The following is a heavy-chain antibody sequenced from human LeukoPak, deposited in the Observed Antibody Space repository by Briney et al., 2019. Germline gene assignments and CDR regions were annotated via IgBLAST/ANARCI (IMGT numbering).Heavy chain of an antibody. CDR3: ARGVDSSGYYYVRAGFYFDY. Sequence: SETLSLTCTVSGGSISSGDYYWSWIRQPPGKGLEWIGYIYYSGSTYYNPSLKSRVTISVDTSKSQFSLKLSSVTAADTAVYYCARGVDSSGYYYVRAGFYFDYWGQGTLVTVSS. J-gene: IGHJ4*02. CDR2: IYYSGST. CDR1: GGSISSGDYY. V-gene: IGHV4-30-4*01. D-gene: IGHD3-22*01.